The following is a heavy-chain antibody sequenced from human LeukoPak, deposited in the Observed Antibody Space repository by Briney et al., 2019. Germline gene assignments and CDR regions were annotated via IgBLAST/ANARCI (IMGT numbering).Heavy chain of an antibody. V-gene: IGHV3-11*04. D-gene: IGHD6-6*01. J-gene: IGHJ3*02. CDR3: ARGCIAARRAWGRYAFDI. CDR2: ISSSGSTI. Sequence: PGGSLRLSCAASGFTFSDYYMSWIRQAPGKGLEWVSYISSSGSTIYYADSVKGRFTISRDNAKNSLYLQMNSLRAEDTAVYYCARGCIAARRAWGRYAFDIWGQGTMVTVSS. CDR1: GFTFSDYY.